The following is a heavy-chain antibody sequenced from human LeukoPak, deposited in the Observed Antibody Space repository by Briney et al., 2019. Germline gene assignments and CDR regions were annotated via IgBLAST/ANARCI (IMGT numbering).Heavy chain of an antibody. V-gene: IGHV4-59*01. CDR3: ARSHVSYYFDY. J-gene: IGHJ4*02. CDR1: GGSISSYY. Sequence: SETLSLTCTVSGGSISSYYWSWIRQPPWKGLEWIGYIYYSGSTNYNLSLKSRVTISVDTSKNQFSLKLSSVTAADTAVYYCARSHVSYYFDYWGQGTLVTVSS. D-gene: IGHD3-16*01. CDR2: IYYSGST.